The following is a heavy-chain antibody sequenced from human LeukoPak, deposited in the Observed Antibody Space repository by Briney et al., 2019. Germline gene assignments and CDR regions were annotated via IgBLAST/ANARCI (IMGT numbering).Heavy chain of an antibody. D-gene: IGHD2-2*01. V-gene: IGHV3-30*18. CDR1: GFTFSSYG. J-gene: IGHJ6*03. CDR2: ISYDGSNK. Sequence: GRSLRLSCAASGFTFSSYGMHWVRQAPGKGLEWVAVISYDGSNKYYADSVKGRFTISRDNSKNTLYLQMNSLRAEDTAVYYCAKDLIHTPSIVVVPAADVYYYYMDVWGKGTTVTVSS. CDR3: AKDLIHTPSIVVVPAADVYYYYMDV.